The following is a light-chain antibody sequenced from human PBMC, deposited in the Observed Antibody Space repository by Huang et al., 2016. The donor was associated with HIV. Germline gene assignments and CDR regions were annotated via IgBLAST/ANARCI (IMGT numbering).Light chain of an antibody. CDR2: DAS. CDR1: QEISKY. Sequence: DVQMTQSPSSLSAYVGDRVSITCQASQEISKYLGWYQHKPGKAPRLLIYDASNFETGVPSRFSGSGSGTHFTFTISSLQPEDIATYYCQQYDNLPLTFGGGTKVEIK. V-gene: IGKV1-33*01. CDR3: QQYDNLPLT. J-gene: IGKJ4*01.